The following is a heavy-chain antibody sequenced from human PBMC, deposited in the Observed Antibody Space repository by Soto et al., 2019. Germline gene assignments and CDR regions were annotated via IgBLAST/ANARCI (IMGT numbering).Heavy chain of an antibody. J-gene: IGHJ6*02. V-gene: IGHV3-48*02. CDR3: TRGSSYYYGMDV. Sequence: GGSLRLSCAASGFTFSNYAMTWVRQAPGKGREWVSYISSSGRAIYYADSVKGRFTISSDNAKSSLYLQMSSLRDEDTAVYYCTRGSSYYYGMDVWGQGTTVTVSS. CDR1: GFTFSNYA. CDR2: ISSSGRAI.